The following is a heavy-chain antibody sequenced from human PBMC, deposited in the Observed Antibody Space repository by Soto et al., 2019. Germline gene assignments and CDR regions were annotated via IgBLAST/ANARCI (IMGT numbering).Heavy chain of an antibody. CDR3: ARDRHYDSSGYYLRAFDY. Sequence: SETLSLTCTVSGDSISSGGYYWSWIRQHPGKGLEWIGYIYYSGSTYYNPSLKSRVTISVDTSKNQFSLKLSSVTAADTAVYYCARDRHYDSSGYYLRAFDYWGQGTLVTVSS. CDR2: IYYSGST. CDR1: GDSISSGGYY. V-gene: IGHV4-31*03. D-gene: IGHD3-22*01. J-gene: IGHJ4*02.